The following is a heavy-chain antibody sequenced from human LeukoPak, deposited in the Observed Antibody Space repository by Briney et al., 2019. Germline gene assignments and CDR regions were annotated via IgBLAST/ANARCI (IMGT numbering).Heavy chain of an antibody. V-gene: IGHV3-43*01. CDR3: ARGNYHYYYMDV. CDR2: ICWDGGST. J-gene: IGHJ6*03. CDR1: GFTLYEYT. Sequence: GGSLRLSCAASGFTLYEYTMHWVRQAPGKGLEWVSLICWDGGSTYYADSVEGRFTISRDNSKNSLYPQMNSLRTEDTALYYCARGNYHYYYMDVWGKGTTVTVSS. D-gene: IGHD3-10*01.